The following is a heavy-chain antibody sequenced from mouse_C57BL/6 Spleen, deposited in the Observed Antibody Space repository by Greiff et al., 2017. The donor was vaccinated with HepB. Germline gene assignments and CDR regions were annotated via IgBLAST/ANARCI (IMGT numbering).Heavy chain of an antibody. CDR3: ARDSSNFVYYFDY. Sequence: EVQLVESGGGLVKPGGSLKLSCAASGFTFSSYAMSWVRQTPEKRLEWVATISDGGSYTYYPDNVKGRFTISRDNAKNNLYLQMSHLKSEDTAMYYGARDSSNFVYYFDYWGQGTTLTVSS. CDR2: ISDGGSYT. CDR1: GFTFSSYA. V-gene: IGHV5-4*01. D-gene: IGHD2-5*01. J-gene: IGHJ2*01.